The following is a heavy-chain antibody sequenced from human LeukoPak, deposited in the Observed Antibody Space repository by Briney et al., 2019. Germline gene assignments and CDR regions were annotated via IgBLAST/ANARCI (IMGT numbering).Heavy chain of an antibody. Sequence: GGSLRLSCAASGFTFSSYAMSWVRQAPGKGLEWVSAISGSGGSTYYADSVKGRFTISRDNSKNTLYLQMNSLRAEDTAVYYCATVTITIFGVVSPGNWFDPWGQGTLVTVSS. CDR3: ATVTITIFGVVSPGNWFDP. CDR2: ISGSGGST. D-gene: IGHD3-3*01. V-gene: IGHV3-23*01. J-gene: IGHJ5*02. CDR1: GFTFSSYA.